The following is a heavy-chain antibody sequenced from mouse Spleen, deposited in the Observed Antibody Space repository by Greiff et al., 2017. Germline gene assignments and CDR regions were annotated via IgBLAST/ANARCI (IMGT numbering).Heavy chain of an antibody. CDR1: GYTFTSYG. J-gene: IGHJ4*01. D-gene: IGHD2-12*01. CDR3: ARDYYSYYSSTDYAMDY. V-gene: IGHV1-81*01. CDR2: IYPRSGNT. Sequence: QVQLQQSGAELARPGASVKLSCKASGYTFTSYGISWVKQRTGQGLEWIGEIYPRSGNTYYNEKFKGKATLTADKSSSTAYMELRSLTSEDSAVYFCARDYYSYYSSTDYAMDYWGQGTSVTVSS.